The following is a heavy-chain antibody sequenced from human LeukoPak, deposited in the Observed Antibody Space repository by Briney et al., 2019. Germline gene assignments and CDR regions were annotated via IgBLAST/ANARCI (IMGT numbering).Heavy chain of an antibody. CDR3: ARGPTQISYGYFDY. V-gene: IGHV1-2*02. CDR1: GYTFTDYY. J-gene: IGHJ4*02. Sequence: ASVKVSCKASGYTFTDYYLHWVRQAPGQGLEWMGWINPDSGITNYTQKFQGRVTMTRDTSIRKAYMELSRLRSDDTAVYYCARGPTQISYGYFDYWGQGTLVTVSS. CDR2: INPDSGIT. D-gene: IGHD2-15*01.